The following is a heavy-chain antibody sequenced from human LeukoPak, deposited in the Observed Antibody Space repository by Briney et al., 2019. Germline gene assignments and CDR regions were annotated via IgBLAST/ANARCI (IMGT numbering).Heavy chain of an antibody. V-gene: IGHV1-24*01. CDR3: ARVPRRYCSSTSCPCFDY. J-gene: IGHJ4*02. CDR2: FDPEDGET. D-gene: IGHD2-2*01. Sequence: ASVKVSCKVSGYTLTELSMHWVRQAPVKGLEWMGDFDPEDGETIYAQKFQGRVTMTRDTSISTAYMELSRLRSDDTAVYYCARVPRRYCSSTSCPCFDYWGQGTLVTVSS. CDR1: GYTLTELS.